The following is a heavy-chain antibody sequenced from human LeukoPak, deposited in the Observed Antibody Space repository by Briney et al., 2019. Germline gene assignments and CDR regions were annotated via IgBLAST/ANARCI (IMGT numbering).Heavy chain of an antibody. D-gene: IGHD1-7*01. Sequence: SETLSLTCTVSGGSLSSYYWSWIRQPPGKGLEWIGYIYHSGSTYYNPSLKSRVTISVDRSKNQFSLKLSSVTAADTAVYYCARVTDLTGTTGFDYWGQGTLVTVSS. CDR1: GGSLSSYY. J-gene: IGHJ4*02. V-gene: IGHV4-59*12. CDR3: ARVTDLTGTTGFDY. CDR2: IYHSGST.